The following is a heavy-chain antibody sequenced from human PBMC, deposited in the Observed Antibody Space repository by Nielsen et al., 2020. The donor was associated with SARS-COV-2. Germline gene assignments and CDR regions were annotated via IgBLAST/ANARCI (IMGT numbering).Heavy chain of an antibody. Sequence: SETLSLTCAVYGGSFSGYYWRWIRQPPGKGLEWIGEINHSGSTNYNPSLKSRVTISVDTSKNQFSLKLSSVTAADTAVYYCARGRLTTPYFDYWGQGTLVTVSS. J-gene: IGHJ4*02. D-gene: IGHD4-17*01. CDR2: INHSGST. CDR3: ARGRLTTPYFDY. V-gene: IGHV4-34*01. CDR1: GGSFSGYY.